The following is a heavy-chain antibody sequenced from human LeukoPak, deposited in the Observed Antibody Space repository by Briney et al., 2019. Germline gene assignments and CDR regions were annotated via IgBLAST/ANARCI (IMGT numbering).Heavy chain of an antibody. J-gene: IGHJ6*03. CDR3: ARDGSGSSMDV. Sequence: ASVKVSCKASGYTFTNYSISWVRQAPGQGLEWMGWISAYSGNTHYSHKLQGRVTMTTDTSTSTGYMELRSLRSDDTAVYYCARDGSGSSMDVWGKGTTVTISS. D-gene: IGHD3-10*01. CDR1: GYTFTNYS. V-gene: IGHV1-18*01. CDR2: ISAYSGNT.